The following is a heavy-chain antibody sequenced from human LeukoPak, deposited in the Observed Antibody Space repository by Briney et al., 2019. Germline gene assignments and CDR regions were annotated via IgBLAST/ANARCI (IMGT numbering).Heavy chain of an antibody. CDR3: ARDHQYAFDV. CDR1: GFTFSSYE. J-gene: IGHJ3*01. CDR2: ISSSGSTI. Sequence: GGSLRLSCAASGFTFSSYEMNWVRQAPGKGLEWVSYISSSGSTIYYADSVKGRFTMSRDNAKNSLYLQMNSLRAEDTALYYCARDHQYAFDVWGQGTLVTVSS. V-gene: IGHV3-48*03. D-gene: IGHD2-2*01.